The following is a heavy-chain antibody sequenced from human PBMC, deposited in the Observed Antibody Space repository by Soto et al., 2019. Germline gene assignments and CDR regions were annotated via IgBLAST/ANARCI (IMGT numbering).Heavy chain of an antibody. D-gene: IGHD1-26*01. V-gene: IGHV6-1*01. J-gene: IGHJ6*02. Sequence: SQTLSLTCAISGDSVSSNSAAWSWIRQSPSRGLEWLGRTFYRSKWYNDYAVPVKGRITINPDTSKNQFSLQLNSVTPEDTAVYYCAKEGGNHYYYYAMDVWGQGTTVTVS. CDR2: TFYRSKWYN. CDR3: AKEGGNHYYYYAMDV. CDR1: GDSVSSNSAA.